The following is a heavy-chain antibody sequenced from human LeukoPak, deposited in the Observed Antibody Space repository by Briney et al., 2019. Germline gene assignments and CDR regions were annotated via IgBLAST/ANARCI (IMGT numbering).Heavy chain of an antibody. Sequence: SVKVFCKASGGTFSSYAISWVRQAPGQGLEWMGRIIPIFGTANYAQKFQGRVTITTDESTSTAYMELSSLRSEDTAVYYCAREEAMITFGGVIVNSIDYWGQGTLVTVSS. CDR3: AREEAMITFGGVIVNSIDY. CDR2: IIPIFGTA. D-gene: IGHD3-16*02. CDR1: GGTFSSYA. J-gene: IGHJ4*02. V-gene: IGHV1-69*05.